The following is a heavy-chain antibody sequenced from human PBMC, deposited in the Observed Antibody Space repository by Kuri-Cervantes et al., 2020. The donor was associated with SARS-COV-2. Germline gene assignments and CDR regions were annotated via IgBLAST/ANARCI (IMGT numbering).Heavy chain of an antibody. J-gene: IGHJ3*02. CDR3: ASFYGGNSGDAFDI. Sequence: SVKVSCKPSGGTLSTYAITWVRQAPGQGLEWIGGIIPFVTSPYYAQKFQGRVTITADKSTSTAYVELSSLRSEDTAVYYCASFYGGNSGDAFDIWGQGTMVTVSS. V-gene: IGHV1-69*06. CDR1: GGTLSTYA. D-gene: IGHD4-23*01. CDR2: IIPFVTSP.